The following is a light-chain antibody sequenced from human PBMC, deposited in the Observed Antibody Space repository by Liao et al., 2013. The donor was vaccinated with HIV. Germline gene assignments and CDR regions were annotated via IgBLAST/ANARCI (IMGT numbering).Light chain of an antibody. CDR2: EDD. CDR1: KLGDKY. J-gene: IGLJ1*01. V-gene: IGLV3-1*01. Sequence: SYELTQPPSVSVSPGQTASIACSGDKLGDKYANWYQQRPGQSPVLVISEDDKRPSGIPERFSGSNSGNTATLTISGAQAMDEGDYYCQAWDRGMGVFGTGTKVTVL. CDR3: QAWDRGMGV.